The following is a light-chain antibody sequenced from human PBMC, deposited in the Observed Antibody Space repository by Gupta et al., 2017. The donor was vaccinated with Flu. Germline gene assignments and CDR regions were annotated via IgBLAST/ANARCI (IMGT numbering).Light chain of an antibody. CDR1: QSISSY. J-gene: IGKJ1*01. CDR2: AAS. CDR3: QQCDSARPT. V-gene: IGKV1-39*01. Sequence: DIQMTQSPSSLSASVGDRVTITRRASQSISSYLNWYQQKPGKAPNLLLFAASNLQGGVPSPFRGSGSGTDFTLTIIILHPEDFAIYYSQQCDSARPTFGQGTRLEMK.